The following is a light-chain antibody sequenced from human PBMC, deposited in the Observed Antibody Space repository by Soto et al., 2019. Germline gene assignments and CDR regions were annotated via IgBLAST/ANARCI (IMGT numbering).Light chain of an antibody. CDR3: QQYNSYPWT. V-gene: IGKV1-5*03. Sequence: DIQMTQSPSTLSVSVGDRVTITCRASQRISSWLAWYQQKPGKAPKLLIYKASSSESGVPSRFSGSGSGTEFTLTISSLQPDDFATYYCQQYNSYPWTFGQGTKVEIK. J-gene: IGKJ1*01. CDR1: QRISSW. CDR2: KAS.